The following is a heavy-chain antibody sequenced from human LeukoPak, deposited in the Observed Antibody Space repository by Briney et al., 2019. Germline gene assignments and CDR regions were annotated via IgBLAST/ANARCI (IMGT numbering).Heavy chain of an antibody. V-gene: IGHV4-59*01. J-gene: IGHJ4*02. D-gene: IGHD3-10*01. Sequence: SETLSLTCTVSAGSISSYYWSWIRQPPGKGLEWIGYIYYSGSTNYNPSLKSRATISVDTSKNQFSLKLSSVTAADTAVYYCARGTYYYGSGSPALDYWGQGTLVTVSS. CDR2: IYYSGST. CDR3: ARGTYYYGSGSPALDY. CDR1: AGSISSYY.